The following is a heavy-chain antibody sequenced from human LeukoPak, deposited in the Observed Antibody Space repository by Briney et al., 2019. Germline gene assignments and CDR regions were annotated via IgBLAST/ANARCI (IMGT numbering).Heavy chain of an antibody. V-gene: IGHV6-1*01. Sequence: KPSQTLSLTSSITGDTFSSNSAAHNWIRQSPSRGLEWLGRTSYRSKWYNNYAVSVKSRITITPVSSKNQFSLQLKSLTPAATAAYYCARWQHDTAFSDYWGQGTLVTVSS. CDR1: GDTFSSNSAA. D-gene: IGHD1-1*01. CDR2: TSYRSKWYN. CDR3: ARWQHDTAFSDY. J-gene: IGHJ4*02.